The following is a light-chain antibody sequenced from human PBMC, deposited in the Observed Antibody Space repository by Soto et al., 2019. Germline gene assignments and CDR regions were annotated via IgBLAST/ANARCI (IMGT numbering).Light chain of an antibody. J-gene: IGLJ2*01. Sequence: QSVLTQPPSVSGAPGQRVTISCTGSSSNIGAGYDVHWYQQLPGTAPKLLIYANITRPSGVPDRFSGSKSGTSASLAITGLQAEDEADYYCQSSDTRLSGVVFGGGTKLTVL. V-gene: IGLV1-40*01. CDR3: QSSDTRLSGVV. CDR1: SSNIGAGYD. CDR2: ANI.